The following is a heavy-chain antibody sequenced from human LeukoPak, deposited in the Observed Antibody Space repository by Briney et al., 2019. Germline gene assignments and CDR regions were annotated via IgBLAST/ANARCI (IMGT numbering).Heavy chain of an antibody. D-gene: IGHD5-12*01. CDR1: GFTFRDYW. CDR3: TTERGYSGYDV. J-gene: IGHJ3*01. V-gene: IGHV3-15*01. CDR2: IKSKTDGGTT. Sequence: GGSLRLSCAVSGFTFRDYWMSWVRQAPGKGLEWVGRIKSKTDGGTTDYAAPVKGRFTISRDDSKNTLYLQMNSLKTEDTAVYYCTTERGYSGYDVWGQGTMVTVSS.